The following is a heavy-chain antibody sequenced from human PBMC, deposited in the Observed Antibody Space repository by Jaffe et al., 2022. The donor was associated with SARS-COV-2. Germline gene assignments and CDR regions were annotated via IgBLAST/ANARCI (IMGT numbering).Heavy chain of an antibody. D-gene: IGHD3-3*01. V-gene: IGHV3-64*07. Sequence: EVLLLESGGGLVQPGGSLRLSCAASGFTFSSYAMHWVRQAPGKGLEHVAGISTTGGSTYYVDSVKGRFSISRDNSKNTVFLQMGSLRPEDVAVYYCARGVVRYDDSDNFWISSMDVWGQGTTVTVSS. J-gene: IGHJ6*02. CDR3: ARGVVRYDDSDNFWISSMDV. CDR1: GFTFSSYA. CDR2: ISTTGGST.